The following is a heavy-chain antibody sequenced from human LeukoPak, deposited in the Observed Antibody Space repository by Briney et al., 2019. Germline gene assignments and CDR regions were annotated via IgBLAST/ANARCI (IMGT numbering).Heavy chain of an antibody. CDR3: ARDEPIVGATEY. Sequence: GGSLRLSCAASGFTFSSYWMSWVRQAPGKGLEWVSVIYSGGSTYYADSVKGRFTISRDNSKNTLYLQMNSLRAEDTAVYYCARDEPIVGATEYWGQGTLVTVSS. D-gene: IGHD1-26*01. CDR2: IYSGGST. V-gene: IGHV3-66*01. CDR1: GFTFSSYW. J-gene: IGHJ4*02.